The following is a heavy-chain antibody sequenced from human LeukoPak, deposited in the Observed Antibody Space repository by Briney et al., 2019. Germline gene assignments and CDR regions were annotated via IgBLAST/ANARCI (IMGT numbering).Heavy chain of an antibody. V-gene: IGHV3-21*01. CDR1: GFAFGSYT. CDR2: ISSNTRDI. J-gene: IGHJ3*02. CDR3: ARGPHSALDTDDAFDI. Sequence: GGSLRLSCAASGFAFGSYTMIWVRQAPGKGLEWVSSISSNTRDIYYTDSVKGRFTVSRDNAKKSLYLQMSSLRVEDTAVYYCARGPHSALDTDDAFDIWGQGIMVTVSS. D-gene: IGHD5-18*01.